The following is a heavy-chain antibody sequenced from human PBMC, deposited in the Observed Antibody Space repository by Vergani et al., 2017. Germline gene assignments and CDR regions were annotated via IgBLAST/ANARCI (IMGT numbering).Heavy chain of an antibody. J-gene: IGHJ6*02. CDR2: IYYSGST. CDR1: GGSISSSSYY. Sequence: QLQLQESGPGLVKPSETLSLTCTVSGGSISSSSYYWGWIHQPPGKGLEWIGSIYYSGSTYYNPSLKSRVTISVDTSKNQFSLKLSSVTAADTAVYYCARHLAYCGGDCYPYYYGMDVWGQGTTVTVSS. D-gene: IGHD2-21*02. V-gene: IGHV4-39*01. CDR3: ARHLAYCGGDCYPYYYGMDV.